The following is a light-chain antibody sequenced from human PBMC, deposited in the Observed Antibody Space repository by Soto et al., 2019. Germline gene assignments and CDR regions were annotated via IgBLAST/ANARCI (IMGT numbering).Light chain of an antibody. V-gene: IGKV1-39*01. CDR2: AAS. CDR1: QSISSY. CDR3: QQSYSTPHT. Sequence: DIQMTQSPSSLSASVGDRVTITCRASQSISSYLNWYQQKPGKAPKLLIYAASSLQSGVPSRFSGSGSGTDFPLTISSLQPEDFATYYCQQSYSTPHTFGGGTQVEIK. J-gene: IGKJ4*01.